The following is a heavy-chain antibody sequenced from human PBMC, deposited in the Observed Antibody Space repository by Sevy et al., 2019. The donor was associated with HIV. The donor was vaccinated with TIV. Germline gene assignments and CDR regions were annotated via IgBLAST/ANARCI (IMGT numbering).Heavy chain of an antibody. V-gene: IGHV3-74*01. D-gene: IGHD4-17*01. CDR2: IKTDGSST. CDR1: GFTFSSHW. J-gene: IGHJ4*02. Sequence: GGSLRLSCAASGFTFSSHWMHWVRQAPGKGLVWVSRIKTDGSSTIYAHSVRGRFTISRDNAKNTLYLQMNSLGAEDTGVYYCTRAAFGDYGGGDFDYWGQGTLVTVSS. CDR3: TRAAFGDYGGGDFDY.